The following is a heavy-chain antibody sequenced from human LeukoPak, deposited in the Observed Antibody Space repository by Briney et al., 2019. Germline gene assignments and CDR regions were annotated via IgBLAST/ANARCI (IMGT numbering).Heavy chain of an antibody. Sequence: SVKVSCKASGGTFSSYAISWVRQAPGQGLEWMGGIIPIFGTANYAQKFQGRVTMTRDMSTSTVYMELSSLRAEDTAVYYCAYDYGDYLFDYWGQGTLVTVSS. V-gene: IGHV1-69*05. CDR1: GGTFSSYA. J-gene: IGHJ4*02. D-gene: IGHD4-17*01. CDR2: IIPIFGTA. CDR3: AYDYGDYLFDY.